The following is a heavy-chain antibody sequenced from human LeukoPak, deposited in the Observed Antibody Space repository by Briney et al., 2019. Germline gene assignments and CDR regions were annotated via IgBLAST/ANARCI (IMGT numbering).Heavy chain of an antibody. CDR3: AREQYNGILRYFERFDP. J-gene: IGHJ5*02. D-gene: IGHD3-9*01. CDR2: IYYSGST. CDR1: GGSISSYY. Sequence: SETLSLTCTVPGGSISSYYWSWIRQPPGKGLEWIGYIYYSGSTNYNPSLKSRVTISVDTSKNQFSLKLSSVTAADTAVYYCAREQYNGILRYFERFDPWGQGTLVTVSS. V-gene: IGHV4-59*01.